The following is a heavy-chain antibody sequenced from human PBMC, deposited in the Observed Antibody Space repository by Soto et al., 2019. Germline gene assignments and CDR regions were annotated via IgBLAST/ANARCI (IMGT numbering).Heavy chain of an antibody. CDR2: ITPFNGGT. Sequence: ASVKVSCKASGYTFSSNSIHWVRQAPGQGLEWMGRITPFNGGTSYAQKFQGRVTMTTDTSTSTVFMELRSLRFDDTAVYYCARVRVVVGATIDSWGQGTLVTVSS. J-gene: IGHJ4*02. CDR1: GYTFSSNS. CDR3: ARVRVVVGATIDS. D-gene: IGHD2-15*01. V-gene: IGHV1-18*04.